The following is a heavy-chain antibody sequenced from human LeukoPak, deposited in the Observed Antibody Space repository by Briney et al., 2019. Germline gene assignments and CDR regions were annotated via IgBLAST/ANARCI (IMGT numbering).Heavy chain of an antibody. D-gene: IGHD4-17*01. CDR3: ASGLTETTYHAHFFDH. Sequence: SETLSLTCSVSGGSISSDTYYWGWIRQPPGKGLEWIGSIYYSGSTYYNPSLESRVTISVDTSKNRFSLKLSSVNAADNAVYYRASGLTETTYHAHFFDHWGQGTLVTVSS. CDR2: IYYSGST. J-gene: IGHJ4*02. V-gene: IGHV4-39*01. CDR1: GGSISSDTYY.